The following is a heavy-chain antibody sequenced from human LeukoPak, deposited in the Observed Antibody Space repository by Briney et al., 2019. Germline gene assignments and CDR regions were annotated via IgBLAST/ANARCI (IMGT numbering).Heavy chain of an antibody. Sequence: ASVKVSCKASGGTFSSYAISWVRQAPGQGLEWMGRIIPILGIANYAQKFQGRVTITADKSTSTAYMELSSLRSEDTAVYYCATLPQIAVAGFDYWGQGTLVTVSS. V-gene: IGHV1-69*04. J-gene: IGHJ4*02. CDR3: ATLPQIAVAGFDY. CDR1: GGTFSSYA. D-gene: IGHD6-19*01. CDR2: IIPILGIA.